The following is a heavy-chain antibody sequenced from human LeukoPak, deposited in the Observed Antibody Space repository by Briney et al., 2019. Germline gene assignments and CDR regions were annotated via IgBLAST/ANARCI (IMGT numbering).Heavy chain of an antibody. J-gene: IGHJ4*02. D-gene: IGHD3-10*01. Sequence: GGSLRLSCAASGFTFSSYNMNWVRQAPGKGLEWVSDISSSGSTIYFADSVKGRFTISRDNAKNSLYLQMNSLRDEDTAVYYCARLEYYYVSGNYYKLFDFWGQGTLVTVCS. CDR1: GFTFSSYN. CDR2: ISSSGSTI. V-gene: IGHV3-48*02. CDR3: ARLEYYYVSGNYYKLFDF.